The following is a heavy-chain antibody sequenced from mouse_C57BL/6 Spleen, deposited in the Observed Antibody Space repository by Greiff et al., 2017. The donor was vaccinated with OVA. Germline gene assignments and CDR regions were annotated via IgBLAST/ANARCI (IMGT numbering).Heavy chain of an antibody. CDR2: IHPNSGST. D-gene: IGHD2-4*01. CDR3: AYYDYDGFAY. CDR1: GYTFTSYW. Sequence: QVHVKQPGAELVKPGASVKLSCKASGYTFTSYWMHWVKQRPGQGLEWIGMIHPNSGSTNYNEKFKSKATLTVDKSSSTAYMQLSSLTSEDSAVYYCAYYDYDGFAYWGQGTLVTVSA. V-gene: IGHV1-64*01. J-gene: IGHJ3*01.